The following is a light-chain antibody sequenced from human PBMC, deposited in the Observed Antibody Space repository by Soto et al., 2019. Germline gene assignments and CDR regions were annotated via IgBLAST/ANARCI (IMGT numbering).Light chain of an antibody. J-gene: IGKJ5*01. CDR2: DAS. CDR3: QHFISYPPIT. CDR1: QGISSA. V-gene: IGKV1-13*02. Sequence: AIQLTQSPSSLSASVGDRVTITCRASQGISSALAWYQQKPGKAPKLLIYDASSLESGVPSRFSGNGSGTDFTLTVSSVQPEEFASDYCQHFISYPPITFGQGTRLEIK.